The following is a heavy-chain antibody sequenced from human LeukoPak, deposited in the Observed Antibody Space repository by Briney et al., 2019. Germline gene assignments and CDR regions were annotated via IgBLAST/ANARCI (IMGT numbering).Heavy chain of an antibody. D-gene: IGHD1-26*01. Sequence: GASVKVSCKASGYTFATYGISWVRQAPGQGLEWMGWISAYNGDTNYAQKVQGRVTMTTDTSTSTAYMELRSLRSDDTAVYYCARDLRWGENDYWGQGTLVTVSS. CDR3: ARDLRWGENDY. V-gene: IGHV1-18*01. CDR1: GYTFATYG. J-gene: IGHJ4*02. CDR2: ISAYNGDT.